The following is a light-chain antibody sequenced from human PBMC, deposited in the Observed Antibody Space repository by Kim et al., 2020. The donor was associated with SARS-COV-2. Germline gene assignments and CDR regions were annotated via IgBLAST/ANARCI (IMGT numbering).Light chain of an antibody. V-gene: IGKV3-15*01. CDR3: QQYDDWPPWT. Sequence: SPGERATLSGRASQSVGSNVAWYQQKPGQAPRLLIYGTSTRATGIPARFSGSGSGTEFTLTISSLQSEDLAVYHCQQYDDWPPWTFGQGTKVEIK. CDR2: GTS. CDR1: QSVGSN. J-gene: IGKJ1*01.